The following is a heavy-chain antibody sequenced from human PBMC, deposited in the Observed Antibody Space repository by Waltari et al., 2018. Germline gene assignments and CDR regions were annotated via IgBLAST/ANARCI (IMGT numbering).Heavy chain of an antibody. J-gene: IGHJ4*02. D-gene: IGHD5-18*01. V-gene: IGHV4-34*01. CDR1: GESFSHAS. CDR3: ARAARHGYRNGYPVYFDY. Sequence: QVQLQQWGAGLLKPSETLSLTCAVYGESFSHASRRVLRESPAKGLEWIGEINHRGSITDTPSLRSRVTISVDTSKNQFSLKRRNVRVADTAMYFCARAARHGYRNGYPVYFDYWGQGTLVTVAS. CDR2: INHRGSI.